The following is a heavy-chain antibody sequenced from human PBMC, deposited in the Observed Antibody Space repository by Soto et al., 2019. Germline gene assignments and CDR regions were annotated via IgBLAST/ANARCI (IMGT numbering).Heavy chain of an antibody. V-gene: IGHV3-23*01. D-gene: IGHD2-2*01. CDR2: ISTSGDST. Sequence: GGSLRLSCAASGFTFSSYAMSRVRQATGKGLEWVSGISTSGDSTYYADSVKGRFTISRDNSKDTLYLQMNSLRAGDTAVYYCAINSRYCSSTSCYADWGQGTLVTVSS. CDR1: GFTFSSYA. J-gene: IGHJ4*02. CDR3: AINSRYCSSTSCYAD.